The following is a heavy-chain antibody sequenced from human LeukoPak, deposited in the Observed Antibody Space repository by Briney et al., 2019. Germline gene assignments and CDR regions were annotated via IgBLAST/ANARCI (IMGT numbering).Heavy chain of an antibody. CDR2: ISYSGST. D-gene: IGHD6-13*01. Sequence: SETLSLTCTVSGGSVSSGSYYWSWIRQPPGKGLEWIGYISYSGSTNYNPSLKSRVTISVDTSKKQFSLKRSSVTAADTAVYYCAKAAAAGTWMDAWGQGTTVTVSS. J-gene: IGHJ6*02. V-gene: IGHV4-61*01. CDR1: GGSVSSGSYY. CDR3: AKAAAAGTWMDA.